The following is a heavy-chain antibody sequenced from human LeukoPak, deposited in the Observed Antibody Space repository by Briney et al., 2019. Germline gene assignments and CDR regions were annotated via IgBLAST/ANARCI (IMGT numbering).Heavy chain of an antibody. CDR3: ARSIGGSGTYFLEAFDI. D-gene: IGHD3-10*01. CDR1: GDSVSSNSAA. Sequence: SQTLSLTCAISGDSVSSNSAAWNWIRQSPSRGLEWLGRTYYRSKWYNDYAVSVKSRITINPDTSKNQFSLKLSSVTAADTAVYYCARSIGGSGTYFLEAFDIWGQGTMVTVSS. CDR2: TYYRSKWYN. V-gene: IGHV6-1*01. J-gene: IGHJ3*02.